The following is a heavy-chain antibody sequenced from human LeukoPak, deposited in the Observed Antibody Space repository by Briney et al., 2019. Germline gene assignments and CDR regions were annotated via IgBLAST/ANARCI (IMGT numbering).Heavy chain of an antibody. CDR1: GFTFSSYG. D-gene: IGHD3-10*01. J-gene: IGHJ4*02. Sequence: GRSLRLSCAASGFTFSSYGMHWVRQAPGKGLEWVAVISYDGSNKYYADSVKGRFTISRDNSKNTLYLQMNSLRAEDTAVYYCAKDDKINYYGSGKGGSIDYWGQGTLVTVSS. V-gene: IGHV3-30*18. CDR2: ISYDGSNK. CDR3: AKDDKINYYGSGKGGSIDY.